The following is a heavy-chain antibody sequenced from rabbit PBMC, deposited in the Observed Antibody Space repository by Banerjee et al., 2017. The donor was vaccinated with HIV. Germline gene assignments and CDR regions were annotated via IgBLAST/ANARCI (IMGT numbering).Heavy chain of an antibody. V-gene: IGHV1S45*01. CDR2: IYTSSGST. CDR1: GFTISSNC. Sequence: QEQLKESGGGLVQPGGSLTLTCTASGFTISSNCICWVRQAPGKGLEWIGCIYTSSGSTYYATWAKGRFTISKTSWTTVTLQMTSLTAADTATYFCARDLAGVIGWNFGLWGPGTLVTVS. J-gene: IGHJ6*01. CDR3: ARDLAGVIGWNFGL. D-gene: IGHD4-1*01.